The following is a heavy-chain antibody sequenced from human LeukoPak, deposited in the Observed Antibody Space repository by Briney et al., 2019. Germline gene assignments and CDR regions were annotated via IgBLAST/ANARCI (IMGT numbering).Heavy chain of an antibody. D-gene: IGHD1-14*01. CDR2: INPNTGDN. J-gene: IGHJ4*02. CDR3: ASYPRYNNAPPFDY. V-gene: IGHV1-2*02. CDR1: VYSFTGQD. Sequence: GASEKVSCKASVYSFTGQDMYWVRQAPGHGREWMGWINPNTGDNNYAQKFQGRVTITRDTTLSAAFMELSRLTSDDTAVYYWASYPRYNNAPPFDYWGQGTLVTVSS.